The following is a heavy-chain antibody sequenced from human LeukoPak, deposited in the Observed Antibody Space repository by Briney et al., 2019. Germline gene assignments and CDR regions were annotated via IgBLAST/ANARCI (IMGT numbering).Heavy chain of an antibody. CDR1: GFTFSSYA. V-gene: IGHV3-30-3*01. CDR3: ARDHPPYYMDV. CDR2: ISYDGSNK. Sequence: GGSLRLSCAASGFTFSSYAMHWVRQAPGKGLEWVAVISYDGSNKYYADSAKGRFTISRDNSKNTLYLQMNSLRAEDTAVYYCARDHPPYYMDVWGKGTTVTVSS. J-gene: IGHJ6*03.